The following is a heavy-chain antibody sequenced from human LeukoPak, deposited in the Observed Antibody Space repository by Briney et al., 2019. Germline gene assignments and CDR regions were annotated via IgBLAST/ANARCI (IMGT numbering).Heavy chain of an antibody. V-gene: IGHV1-2*02. Sequence: ASVKVSCKTSGYTFTGYYMHWVRQAPGQGLEWMGWINPNSGGTNYAQKFQGRVTMTRDTSISTAYMELSRLRSDDTAVYYCARAVSSSWFYDYWGQGTLVTVSS. CDR2: INPNSGGT. CDR3: ARAVSSSWFYDY. J-gene: IGHJ4*02. CDR1: GYTFTGYY. D-gene: IGHD6-13*01.